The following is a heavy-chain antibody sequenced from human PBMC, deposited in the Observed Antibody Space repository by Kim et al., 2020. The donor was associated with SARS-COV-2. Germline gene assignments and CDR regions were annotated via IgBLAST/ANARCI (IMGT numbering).Heavy chain of an antibody. D-gene: IGHD3-10*01. Sequence: DSGKGRSTISRDNSKNTLYLQMNSLRAEDTAVYYCKSMVRGVTIPDAFDIWGQGTMVTVSS. J-gene: IGHJ3*02. V-gene: IGHV3-30*03. CDR3: KSMVRGVTIPDAFDI.